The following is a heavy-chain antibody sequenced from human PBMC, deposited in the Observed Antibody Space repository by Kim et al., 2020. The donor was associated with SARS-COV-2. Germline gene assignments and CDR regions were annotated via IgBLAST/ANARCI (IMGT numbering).Heavy chain of an antibody. J-gene: IGHJ4*02. Sequence: TYAQGFTGRFVFSLDTSVSTAYLQISSLKAEDTAVYYCAREGGDYSIDYWGQGTLVNVSS. CDR3: AREGGDYSIDY. D-gene: IGHD4-17*01. V-gene: IGHV7-4-1*02.